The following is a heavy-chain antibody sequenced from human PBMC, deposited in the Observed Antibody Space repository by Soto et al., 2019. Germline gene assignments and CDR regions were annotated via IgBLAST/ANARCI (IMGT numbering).Heavy chain of an antibody. J-gene: IGHJ4*02. Sequence: QVQLVQSGAEVKESGASVKVSCKTSGYTFTGHYMHWVRQAPGQSPEWVGEIGPKNGDTRYAQKFQGKVTMTKDTSITTVYMELTNLSPDDTAVYYCGRGRSGEIVVFYWGQGTLVTVHS. CDR2: IGPKNGDT. D-gene: IGHD5-12*01. CDR1: GYTFTGHY. V-gene: IGHV1-2*02. CDR3: GRGRSGEIVVFY.